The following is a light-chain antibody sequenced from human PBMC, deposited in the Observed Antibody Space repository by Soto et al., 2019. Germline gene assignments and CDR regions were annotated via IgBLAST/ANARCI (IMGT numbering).Light chain of an antibody. CDR3: QQYNSYSTWT. V-gene: IGKV1-5*03. Sequence: DIQMTQSPSTLSASVGDRVTITCRASQSISSWLAWYQQKPGKAPKLLIYKASSLESGVPSRFSGSGSGTEFTLTISSLQPDDFATYYCQQYNSYSTWTFGQGT. CDR1: QSISSW. CDR2: KAS. J-gene: IGKJ1*01.